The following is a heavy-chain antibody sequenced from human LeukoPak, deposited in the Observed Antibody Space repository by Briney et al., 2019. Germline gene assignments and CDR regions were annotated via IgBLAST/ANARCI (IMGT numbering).Heavy chain of an antibody. D-gene: IGHD6-6*01. CDR3: ARVPSTASPSYYFDF. V-gene: IGHV3-7*05. J-gene: IGHJ4*02. Sequence: GGSLRLSCAASEFTFNRYWMSWVRQAPGKGLEWVANIKQDGSEKYFVDSVRGRFTISRDNAKNSLYLQMNSLRAEDTAVYYCARVPSTASPSYYFDFWGQGTLVTVSS. CDR2: IKQDGSEK. CDR1: EFTFNRYW.